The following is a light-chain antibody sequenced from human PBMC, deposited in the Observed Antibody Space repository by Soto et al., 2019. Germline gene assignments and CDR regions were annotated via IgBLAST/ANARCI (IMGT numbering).Light chain of an antibody. Sequence: EIVMTQSPATLSVSPGERATLSFRASQSVSTSLAWYQQKPGQAPRLLIYRASIRATGIAARFSGSGSGTEFTLTISSLQSEDFAVYYCQQYENWPPRYTFGQGTKLEIK. CDR2: RAS. V-gene: IGKV3-15*01. J-gene: IGKJ2*01. CDR1: QSVSTS. CDR3: QQYENWPPRYT.